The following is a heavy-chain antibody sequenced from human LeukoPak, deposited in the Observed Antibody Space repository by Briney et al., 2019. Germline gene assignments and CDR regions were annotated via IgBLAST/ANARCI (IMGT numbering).Heavy chain of an antibody. J-gene: IGHJ4*02. CDR3: ARDLGGYYDSSGSPDY. CDR2: IWYDGSNK. V-gene: IGHV3-33*01. CDR1: GFTFSSYG. Sequence: GGSLRLSCAASGFTFSSYGMHWVRQAPGKGLEWVAVIWYDGSNKYYADSVKGRFTISRDNSKNTLYLQMNSLRAEDTAVYYCARDLGGYYDSSGSPDYWGQGTLVTVPS. D-gene: IGHD3-22*01.